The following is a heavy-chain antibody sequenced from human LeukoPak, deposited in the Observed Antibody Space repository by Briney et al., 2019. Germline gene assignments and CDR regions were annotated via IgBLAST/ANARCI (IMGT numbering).Heavy chain of an antibody. V-gene: IGHV4-38-2*01. CDR1: GYSISSGYY. CDR3: ASRNIAARPGIDY. CDR2: SYYSGST. J-gene: IGHJ4*02. D-gene: IGHD6-6*01. Sequence: SETLSLTCAVSGYSISSGYYWGWIRQPPGKGLEWIGSSYYSGSTYYNPSLKSRVTISVDTSKNQFSLKLSSVTAADTAVYYCASRNIAARPGIDYWGQGTLVTVS.